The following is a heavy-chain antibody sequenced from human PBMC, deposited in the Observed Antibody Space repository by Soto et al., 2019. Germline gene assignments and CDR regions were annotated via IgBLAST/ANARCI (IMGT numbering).Heavy chain of an antibody. V-gene: IGHV3-30*18. CDR3: AKDQDIVVVVAARYGMDV. CDR2: ISYDGSNK. D-gene: IGHD2-15*01. CDR1: GFTFSSYG. J-gene: IGHJ6*02. Sequence: GGSLRLSCAASGFTFSSYGMHWVRQAPGKGLEWVAVISYDGSNKYYADSVKGRFTISRDNSKDTLYLQMNSLRAEDTAVYYCAKDQDIVVVVAARYGMDVWGQGTTVTVSS.